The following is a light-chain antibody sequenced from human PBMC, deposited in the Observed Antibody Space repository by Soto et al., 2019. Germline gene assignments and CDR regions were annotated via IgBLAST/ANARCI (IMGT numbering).Light chain of an antibody. V-gene: IGLV2-14*01. Sequence: QSALTQPASVSGSPGQSITISCTGTSSDVGGYNYVSWYQQHPGKAPKLMIYDVSNRPSGVSNRFSGSKSGNTASLTISGPKAKDGVDYSGSYNTTGSPPLFAGGTKLPVL. CDR2: DVS. CDR3: SYNTTGSPPL. J-gene: IGLJ2*01. CDR1: SSDVGGYNY.